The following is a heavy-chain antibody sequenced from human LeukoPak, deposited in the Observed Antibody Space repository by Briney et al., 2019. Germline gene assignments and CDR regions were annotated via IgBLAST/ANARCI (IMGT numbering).Heavy chain of an antibody. V-gene: IGHV3-7*01. CDR2: IRQDGSVQ. J-gene: IGHJ5*02. CDR1: GFTFSSYW. CDR3: ARDAGMRYYYGSGSYYKWANWFDP. D-gene: IGHD3-10*01. Sequence: GGSLRLSCAASGFTFSSYWMSLVRQAPGKGLDWVANIRQDGSVQNYVDSVKGRFTISRDNPKNSVYLQMSSLRAEDTAVYYCARDAGMRYYYGSGSYYKWANWFDPWGQGTLVTVSS.